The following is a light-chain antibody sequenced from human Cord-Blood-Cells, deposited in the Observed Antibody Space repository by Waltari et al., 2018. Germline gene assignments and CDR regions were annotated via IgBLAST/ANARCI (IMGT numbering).Light chain of an antibody. Sequence: IVMTQSTDSLAVSLGERATINCKSSQSVLYSSNNKNYLAWYQQKPGQPPKLLIYWASTRESVVPDRFGGSGSGTDCTLTISILQAEDVAVYYCQQYYSTPFTFGPGTKVDIK. V-gene: IGKV4-1*01. CDR2: WAS. J-gene: IGKJ3*01. CDR3: QQYYSTPFT. CDR1: QSVLYSSNNKNY.